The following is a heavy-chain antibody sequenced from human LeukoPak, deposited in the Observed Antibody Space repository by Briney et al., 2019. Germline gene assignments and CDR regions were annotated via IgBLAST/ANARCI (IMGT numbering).Heavy chain of an antibody. CDR3: ARARIVGATRIFDY. J-gene: IGHJ4*02. CDR2: MNPNSGNT. V-gene: IGHV1-8*01. D-gene: IGHD1-26*01. Sequence: ASVKVSCKASGYTFTSYDINWVRQATGQGLEWMGWMNPNSGNTGYAQKFQGRVTMTRNTSISTAYMELSSLRSEDTAVYYCARARIVGATRIFDYWGQGTLVTVSS. CDR1: GYTFTSYD.